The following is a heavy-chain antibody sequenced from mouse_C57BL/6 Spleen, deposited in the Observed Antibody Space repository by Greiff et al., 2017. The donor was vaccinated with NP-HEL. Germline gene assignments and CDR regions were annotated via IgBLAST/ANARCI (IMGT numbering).Heavy chain of an antibody. CDR1: GYTFTDYE. CDR3: TRSSGYYVSMDY. D-gene: IGHD2-3*01. J-gene: IGHJ4*01. CDR2: IDPETGGT. V-gene: IGHV1-15*01. Sequence: QVHVKQSGAELVRPGASVTLSCKASGYTFTDYEMHWVKQTPVHGLEWIGAIDPETGGTAYNQKFKGKAILTADKSSSTAYMELRSLTSEDSAVYYCTRSSGYYVSMDYWGQGTSVTVSS.